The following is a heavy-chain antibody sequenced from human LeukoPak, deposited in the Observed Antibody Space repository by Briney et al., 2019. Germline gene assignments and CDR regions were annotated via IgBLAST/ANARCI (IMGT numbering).Heavy chain of an antibody. CDR3: VLGGYDSRYLGFDC. CDR2: ITSDINTI. D-gene: IGHD3-22*01. CDR1: GITFSTYN. V-gene: IGHV3-48*04. Sequence: GGSLRLSCAASGITFSTYNMNWVRQAPGKGLEWLAYITSDINTIYYADSVQGRFTISRDNAKNSLYPQMNSLRAEDTAVYYCVLGGYDSRYLGFDCWGQGTLVTVSS. J-gene: IGHJ4*02.